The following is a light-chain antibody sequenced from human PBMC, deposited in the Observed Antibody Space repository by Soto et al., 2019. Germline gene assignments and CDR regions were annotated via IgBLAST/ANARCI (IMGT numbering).Light chain of an antibody. CDR2: DAS. V-gene: IGKV3-11*01. CDR3: QQRFNWPLT. CDR1: QSVSGY. J-gene: IGKJ3*01. Sequence: EIVLTQSPATLSLSPWERATLSCRASQSVSGYLAWYQQKPGQAPRLLIYDASKRATGIPARFSGSGSGTDFILTISTLGPEDFAVYYCQQRFNWPLTFGPGTKVDIK.